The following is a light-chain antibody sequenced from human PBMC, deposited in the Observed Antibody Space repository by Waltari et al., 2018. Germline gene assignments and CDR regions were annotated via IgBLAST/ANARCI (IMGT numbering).Light chain of an antibody. CDR1: IPNIGSNS. CDR2: TNY. CDR3: AAWDDSLNGHVV. Sequence: QSVLTQPPSASGTPGQRVTLPCSGTIPNIGSNSVNWYQQLPGTAPKLLIYTNYQRPSGVPDRFSGSKSGTSASLAISGLQSQDEADYYCAAWDDSLNGHVVFGGGTKLTVL. V-gene: IGLV1-44*01. J-gene: IGLJ2*01.